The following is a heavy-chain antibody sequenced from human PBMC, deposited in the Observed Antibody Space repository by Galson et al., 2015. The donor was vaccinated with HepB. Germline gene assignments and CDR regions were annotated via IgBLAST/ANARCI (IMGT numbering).Heavy chain of an antibody. J-gene: IGHJ5*02. D-gene: IGHD1-26*01. V-gene: IGHV3-21*01. CDR2: ISSSSSYI. Sequence: SLRLSCAASGFTFSSYSMNWVRQAPGKGLEWVSSISSSSSYIYYADSVKGRFTISRDNAKNSLYLQMNSLRAEDTAVYYCARDKREEAVGATNWFDPWGQGTLVTVSS. CDR3: ARDKREEAVGATNWFDP. CDR1: GFTFSSYS.